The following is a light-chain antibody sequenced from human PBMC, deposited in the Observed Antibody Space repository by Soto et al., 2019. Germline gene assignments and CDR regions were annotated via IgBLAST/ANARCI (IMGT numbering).Light chain of an antibody. CDR3: QQYNSWPPLT. CDR2: GAS. Sequence: EIVMTQSPATLSMSPGERATLSCRASQSVSSNLAWYQQKPGQAPRLLIYGASTRATGIPARFSGSGSGTEITLTISSLQSEDFALYYCQQYNSWPPLTFGGGTKVEIK. CDR1: QSVSSN. J-gene: IGKJ4*01. V-gene: IGKV3-15*01.